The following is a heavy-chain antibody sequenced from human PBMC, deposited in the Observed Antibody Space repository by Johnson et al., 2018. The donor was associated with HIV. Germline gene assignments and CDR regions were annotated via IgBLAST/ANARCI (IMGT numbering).Heavy chain of an antibody. CDR3: AVLCSGCADAFDV. V-gene: IGHV3-23*04. D-gene: IGHD3-10*01. CDR1: GFTFSSYA. Sequence: VQLVESGGGLVQPGGSLRLSCAASGFTFSSYAMSWVRQAPGKGLEWVSAISGSGGSTYYADSVKGRFTISRDNAKNSLYLQMNSLRAEDGAVYYCAVLCSGCADAFDVGGQGTMVTVS. J-gene: IGHJ3*01. CDR2: ISGSGGST.